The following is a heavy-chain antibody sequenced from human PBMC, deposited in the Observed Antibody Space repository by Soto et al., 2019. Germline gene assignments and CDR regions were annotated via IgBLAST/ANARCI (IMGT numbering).Heavy chain of an antibody. CDR1: GCRFESYA. V-gene: IGHV3-23*01. D-gene: IGHD1-1*01. CDR3: AKGKSETGVDWLDP. Sequence: SCAPSGCRFESYAMFWVRQAPGKGLEWVATVRGNSYGAYYADSVRGRFIISRDNSKNTMSLQLNSLRDDDTAIYYCAKGKSETGVDWLDPWGPDTLVTVSP. J-gene: IGHJ5*02. CDR2: VRGNSYGA.